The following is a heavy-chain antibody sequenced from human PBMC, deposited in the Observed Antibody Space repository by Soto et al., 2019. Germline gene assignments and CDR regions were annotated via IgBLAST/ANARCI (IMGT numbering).Heavy chain of an antibody. CDR2: IYSGGST. CDR1: GFTVSSNY. D-gene: IGHD3-3*01. CDR3: ARDRVADVLRFLEWSQRDYYYMDV. Sequence: GGSLRLSCAASGFTVSSNYMSWVRQALGKGLEWVSVIYSGGSTYYADSVKGRFTISRDNSKNTLYLQMNSLRAEDTAVYYCARDRVADVLRFLEWSQRDYYYMDVWGKGATVTGSS. J-gene: IGHJ6*03. V-gene: IGHV3-66*01.